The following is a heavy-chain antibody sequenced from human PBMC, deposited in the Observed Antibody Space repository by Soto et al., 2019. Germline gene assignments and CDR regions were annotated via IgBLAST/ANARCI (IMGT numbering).Heavy chain of an antibody. D-gene: IGHD7-27*01. CDR2: IYYSGST. J-gene: IGHJ5*02. CDR3: ARGSSWDRSPYNGFDP. Sequence: QLQLQESGPGLVKPSETLSLTCSVSGGSISNVNYYWSWIRQPPGKGLEWFGTIYYSGSTYYNPSLTSRVTISVDKSMHQFSRRLNSVTAADTAVYYCARGSSWDRSPYNGFDPCGQGTLVTVSS. V-gene: IGHV4-39*01. CDR1: GGSISNVNYY.